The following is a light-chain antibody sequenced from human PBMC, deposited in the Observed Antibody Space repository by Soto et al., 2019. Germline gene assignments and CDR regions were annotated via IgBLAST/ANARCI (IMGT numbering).Light chain of an antibody. Sequence: EIVMTQSPATLSVSPGERATVSCRASQSVSSDLGWYQQKPGQAPRLLIYGASNRATGIPARFSGSGSGTEFTLTISSLQSEDFAVYYCQQYKNWPLTFGGGTKVDNK. V-gene: IGKV3-15*01. CDR2: GAS. J-gene: IGKJ4*01. CDR3: QQYKNWPLT. CDR1: QSVSSD.